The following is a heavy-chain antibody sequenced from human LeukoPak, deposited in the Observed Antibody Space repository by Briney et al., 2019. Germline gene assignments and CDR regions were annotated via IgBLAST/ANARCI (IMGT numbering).Heavy chain of an antibody. D-gene: IGHD1-26*01. CDR2: IYTGGNT. CDR1: GFTVSSNY. V-gene: IGHV3-66*02. CDR3: ARGRPPYYFDY. Sequence: PGGSLRRSCAASGFTVSSNYMTWVRQAPGKGLEWVSVIYTGGNTDYADSVKGRFTISRDNSKNTLYLQMNSLRAEDTAVYYCARGRPPYYFDYWGQGTLVTVSS. J-gene: IGHJ4*02.